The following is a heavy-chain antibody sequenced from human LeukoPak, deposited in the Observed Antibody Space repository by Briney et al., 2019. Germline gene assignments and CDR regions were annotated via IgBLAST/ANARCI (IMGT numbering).Heavy chain of an antibody. CDR3: ARVWSSGYTKDY. CDR2: ISSSSSTI. J-gene: IGHJ4*02. CDR1: GFTFSNYW. V-gene: IGHV3-48*04. D-gene: IGHD3-22*01. Sequence: PGGSLRLSCAASGFTFSNYWMHWVRQAPGKGLEWLSYISSSSSTIYYADSVRGRFTISRDNAKNSVYLQMNSLRAEDTAVYYCARVWSSGYTKDYWGQGTLVTVSS.